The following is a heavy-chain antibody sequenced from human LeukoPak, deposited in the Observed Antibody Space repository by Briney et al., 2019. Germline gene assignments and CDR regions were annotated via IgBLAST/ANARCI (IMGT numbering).Heavy chain of an antibody. V-gene: IGHV3-48*03. CDR3: ERDRGVLRYFDWRSTTSGGLYGMDV. CDR1: GFTFSSYE. CDR2: ISSSGSTI. J-gene: IGHJ6*04. Sequence: GGSLRLSCAASGFTFSSYEMNWVRQAPGKGLEWVSDISSSGSTIYYADSVKGRFTISRDNAKNSLYLQMNSLRAEDKAVYYCERDRGVLRYFDWRSTTSGGLYGMDVWGKGTTVTVSS. D-gene: IGHD3-9*01.